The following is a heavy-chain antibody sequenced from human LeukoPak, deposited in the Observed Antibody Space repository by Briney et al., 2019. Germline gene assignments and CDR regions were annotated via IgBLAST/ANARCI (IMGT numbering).Heavy chain of an antibody. CDR2: IYPGDSDA. V-gene: IGHV5-51*01. Sequence: GESLKISCKGSGYTFTSYWIGWVRQMPGKGLEWMAIIYPGDSDARYSPSFQGQVTISADKSINTAYLQWRSLQASDTAMYYCARQTPYSGSGSYPDYWGQGTLVTVSS. CDR1: GYTFTSYW. J-gene: IGHJ4*02. D-gene: IGHD3-10*01. CDR3: ARQTPYSGSGSYPDY.